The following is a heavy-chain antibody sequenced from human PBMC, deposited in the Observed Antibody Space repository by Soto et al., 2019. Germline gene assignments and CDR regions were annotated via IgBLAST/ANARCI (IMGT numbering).Heavy chain of an antibody. J-gene: IGHJ2*01. V-gene: IGHV4-34*01. D-gene: IGHD1-1*01. CDR1: GGSFSDYY. CDR2: INNGGST. Sequence: QVHLQPWGAGLLKPSETLSLTCAVYGGSFSDYYWSWIRQPPGKGLEWIGEINNGGSTNYNPSLKSRVSMSVGTSNNQFSLKLTSVTAADTAVYYCARGRGDGYNQDWNFALWGRGTLVTVSS. CDR3: ARGRGDGYNQDWNFAL.